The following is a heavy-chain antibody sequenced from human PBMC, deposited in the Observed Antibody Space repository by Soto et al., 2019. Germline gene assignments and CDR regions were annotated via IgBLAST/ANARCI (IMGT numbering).Heavy chain of an antibody. CDR3: ARKYSSSKDAFDI. V-gene: IGHV4-39*01. D-gene: IGHD6-13*01. CDR2: IYYSGST. J-gene: IGHJ3*02. Sequence: QPPGKGLEWIGSIYYSGSTYYNPSLKSRVTISVDTSKNQFSLKLSSVTAADTAVYYCARKYSSSKDAFDIWGQGTMVTVSS.